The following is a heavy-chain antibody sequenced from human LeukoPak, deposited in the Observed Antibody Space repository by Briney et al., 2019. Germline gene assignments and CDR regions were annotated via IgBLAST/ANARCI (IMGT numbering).Heavy chain of an antibody. J-gene: IGHJ4*02. CDR3: TRATTNYFDY. V-gene: IGHV3-33*01. CDR1: GFTFSNYG. D-gene: IGHD1-26*01. Sequence: AGGSLRLSCAASGFTFSNYGIHWVRQAPGKGLERVTVVWSDAKNKYYADSVKGRFTLSRDNFKTMVYLQMSSLRAEDTAIYYCTRATTNYFDYWGQGTLVTVSS. CDR2: VWSDAKNK.